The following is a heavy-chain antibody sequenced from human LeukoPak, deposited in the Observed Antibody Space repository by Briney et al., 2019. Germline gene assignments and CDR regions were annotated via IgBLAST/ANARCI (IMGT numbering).Heavy chain of an antibody. Sequence: SETLSLTCTVSGDSISSYYWSWIRQPPGKGLEWIGYIYYSGSTNYNPSLKSRVTISVDTSKNQFSLKLSSVPAADTAVYYCARETAVAVLDYWGQGTLVTVSS. J-gene: IGHJ4*02. CDR2: IYYSGST. V-gene: IGHV4-59*01. D-gene: IGHD6-19*01. CDR3: ARETAVAVLDY. CDR1: GDSISSYY.